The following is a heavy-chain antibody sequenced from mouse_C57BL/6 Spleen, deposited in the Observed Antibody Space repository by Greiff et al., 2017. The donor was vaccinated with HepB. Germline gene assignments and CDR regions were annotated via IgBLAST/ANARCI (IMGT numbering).Heavy chain of an antibody. CDR3: ARSFITIPFDY. Sequence: QLKQPGAELVMPGASVKLSCKASGYTFTSYWMHWVKQRPGQGLEWIGEIDPSDSYTNYNQKFKGKSTLTVDKSSSTAYMQLSSLTSEDSAVYYCARSFITIPFDYWGQGTTLTVSS. D-gene: IGHD1-1*02. CDR2: IDPSDSYT. CDR1: GYTFTSYW. V-gene: IGHV1-69*01. J-gene: IGHJ2*01.